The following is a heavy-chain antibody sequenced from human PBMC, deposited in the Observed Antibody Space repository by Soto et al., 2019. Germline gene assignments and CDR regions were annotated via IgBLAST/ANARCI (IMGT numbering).Heavy chain of an antibody. D-gene: IGHD6-13*01. CDR3: AISTSYSSSRRGAFDI. CDR1: GGSISSGGYY. Sequence: QVQLQESGPGLVKPSQTLSLTCTVSGGSISSGGYYWSWIRQHPGKGLEWIGYIYYSGSTYYNPSLQSRVTISVDTSKNQFSLKLSSVTAADTAVYYCAISTSYSSSRRGAFDIWGQGTMVTVSS. J-gene: IGHJ3*02. V-gene: IGHV4-31*03. CDR2: IYYSGST.